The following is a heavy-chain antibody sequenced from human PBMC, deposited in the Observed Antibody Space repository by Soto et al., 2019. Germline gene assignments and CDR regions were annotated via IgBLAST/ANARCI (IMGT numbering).Heavy chain of an antibody. CDR2: ISAYNGNT. Sequence: QVQLVQSGAEVKKPGASVEVSCKASGYTFSSYGISWVRQAPGQGLEWMGWISAYNGNTNYAQKLQGRVTMTTDTSTSTAYMELRSLRSDDTAVYYCARDSVGTDSSSWTGASDYWGQGTLVTVSS. CDR1: GYTFSSYG. V-gene: IGHV1-18*04. CDR3: ARDSVGTDSSSWTGASDY. D-gene: IGHD6-13*01. J-gene: IGHJ4*02.